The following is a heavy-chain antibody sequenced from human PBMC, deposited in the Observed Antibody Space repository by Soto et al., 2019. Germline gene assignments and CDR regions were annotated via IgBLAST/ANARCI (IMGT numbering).Heavy chain of an antibody. D-gene: IGHD6-13*01. CDR3: AKGKNLGRSWYAYYYGMDV. V-gene: IGHV3-23*01. CDR2: ISGSGGST. J-gene: IGHJ6*02. Sequence: EVQLLESGGGLVQPGGSLRLSCAASGFTFSSYAMSWVRQAPGKGLEWVSAISGSGGSTYYADSVKGRFTISRDNSKNTLYLQMNSLRAEDTAVYYCAKGKNLGRSWYAYYYGMDVWGQGTTVTVSS. CDR1: GFTFSSYA.